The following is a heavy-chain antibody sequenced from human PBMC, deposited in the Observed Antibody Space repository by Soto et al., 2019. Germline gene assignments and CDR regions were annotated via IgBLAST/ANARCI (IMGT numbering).Heavy chain of an antibody. J-gene: IGHJ4*02. CDR3: ARDNGYYDL. V-gene: IGHV1-18*04. CDR2: ISTYSGNT. CDR1: GYTFSSYS. Sequence: ASVKVSCKTSGYTFSSYSINWVRQAPGQGLEWMAWISTYSGNTHYAERVQGRVTVTLDKSARTAFMEMRGLTSDDTPVYFCARDNGYYDLWGQGPLITVSS.